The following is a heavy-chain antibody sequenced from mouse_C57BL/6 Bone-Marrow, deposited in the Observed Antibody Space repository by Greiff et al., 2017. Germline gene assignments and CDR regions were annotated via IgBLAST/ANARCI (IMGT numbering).Heavy chain of an antibody. V-gene: IGHV3-6*01. J-gene: IGHJ3*01. Sequence: DVKLQESGPGLVKPSQSLSLTCSVTGYSITSGYYWNWIRQFPGNKLEWMGYISYDGSNNYNPSLKNRISITRDTSKNQFFLKLNSVTTEDAATCDCARGGFACWGRGTLVTVSA. CDR3: ARGGFAC. CDR2: ISYDGSN. CDR1: GYSITSGYY.